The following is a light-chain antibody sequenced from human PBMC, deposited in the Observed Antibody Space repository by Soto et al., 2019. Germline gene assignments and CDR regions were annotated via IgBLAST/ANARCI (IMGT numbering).Light chain of an antibody. CDR1: QSVSSSY. CDR3: QQYGSSPGT. J-gene: IGKJ1*01. V-gene: IGKV3-20*01. CDR2: GAS. Sequence: EIVLTQSPGTLSLSPGERATLSCRASQSVSSSYLAWYLQKPGQAPILLIYGASTRATGIPGRFSGSGSGTDFNLTISRLEPEDFAVYYCQQYGSSPGTFGQGTKVEIK.